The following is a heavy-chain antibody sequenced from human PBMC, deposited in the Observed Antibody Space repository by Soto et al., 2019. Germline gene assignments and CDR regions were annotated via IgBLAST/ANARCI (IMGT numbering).Heavy chain of an antibody. J-gene: IGHJ4*02. D-gene: IGHD6-6*01. CDR3: AKGSASARPYYFDY. V-gene: IGHV3-23*01. CDR1: GFSFTSHA. CDR2: ISGGGGST. Sequence: EVQLLESGGGLVQSGGSLRLSCAASGFSFTSHAMNWVRQAPGKGLAWVSAISGGGGSTWYADSVKGRFTISRDNSKNTLFLQMNSLRAEDTAVYYCAKGSASARPYYFDYWGQGTLVTVSS.